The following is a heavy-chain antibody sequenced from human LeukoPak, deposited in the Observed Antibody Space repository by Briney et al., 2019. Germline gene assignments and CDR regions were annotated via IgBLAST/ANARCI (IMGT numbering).Heavy chain of an antibody. CDR2: NYYSGST. CDR3: AAYQLPTRGYCFDP. CDR1: GGPISSYY. Sequence: PSETLSLTCTVSGGPISSYYWSWIRQPPGKGLEWIGYNYYSGSTNYNPPLKSRVTISVDASKNQHSLRLTSVTAADTAVYYCAAYQLPTRGYCFDPWGQGTLVTVSS. D-gene: IGHD2-2*01. J-gene: IGHJ5*02. V-gene: IGHV4-59*01.